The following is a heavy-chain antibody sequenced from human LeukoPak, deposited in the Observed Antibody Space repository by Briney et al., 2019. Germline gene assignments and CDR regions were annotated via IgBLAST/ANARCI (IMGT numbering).Heavy chain of an antibody. Sequence: PSETLSLTCTVSGGSISSYYWSWIRQPPGKGLEWIGYIHYSGSTNYNPSLKSRVTISVDTSKNQFSLKLSSVTAADTAVYYCARGGSGYRFDSGGQGTLVTVSS. D-gene: IGHD3-22*01. V-gene: IGHV4-59*01. CDR2: IHYSGST. J-gene: IGHJ4*02. CDR3: ARGGSGYRFDS. CDR1: GGSISSYY.